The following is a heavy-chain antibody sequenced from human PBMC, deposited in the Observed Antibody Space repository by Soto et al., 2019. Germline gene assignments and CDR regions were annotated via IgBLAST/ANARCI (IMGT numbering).Heavy chain of an antibody. CDR1: GFTVSSNY. D-gene: IGHD2-15*01. Sequence: PGGSLRLSCAASGFTVSSNYMSWVRQAPGKGLEWVSVIYSGGSTYYADSVKGRFTISRDNSKNTLYLQMNSLRAEDTAVYYCAREIVVVVAAFLYYYGMDVWGQVTKGTVSS. CDR2: IYSGGST. J-gene: IGHJ6*02. V-gene: IGHV3-53*01. CDR3: AREIVVVVAAFLYYYGMDV.